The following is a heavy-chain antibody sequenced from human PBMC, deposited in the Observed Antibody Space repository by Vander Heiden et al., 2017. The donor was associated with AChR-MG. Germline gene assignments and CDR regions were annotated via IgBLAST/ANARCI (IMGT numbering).Heavy chain of an antibody. Sequence: QVQLVQSGAEVKKPGSSVKVSCKASGGTFSSYAISWVRQAPGQGLEWMGGIIPIFGTANYAQKFQGRVTITADESTSTAYMELSSLRSEDTAVYYCARDPDYGDYVYPYNWFDPWGQGTLVTVSS. J-gene: IGHJ5*02. CDR1: GGTFSSYA. D-gene: IGHD4-17*01. V-gene: IGHV1-69*01. CDR2: IIPIFGTA. CDR3: ARDPDYGDYVYPYNWFDP.